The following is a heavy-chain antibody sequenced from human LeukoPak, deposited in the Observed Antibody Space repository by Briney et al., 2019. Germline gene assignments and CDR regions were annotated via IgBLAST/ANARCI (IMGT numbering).Heavy chain of an antibody. D-gene: IGHD6-13*01. CDR1: GFTFSSYA. Sequence: GGSLRLSCAASGFTFSSYAMSWVRQAPGKGLEWVSGISGSGGSTYYADSVKGRFTISRDNAKNSLYLQMNSLRAEDTAVYYCARGDQGSTDYYYGMDVWGQGTTVTVSS. J-gene: IGHJ6*02. CDR2: ISGSGGST. V-gene: IGHV3-23*01. CDR3: ARGDQGSTDYYYGMDV.